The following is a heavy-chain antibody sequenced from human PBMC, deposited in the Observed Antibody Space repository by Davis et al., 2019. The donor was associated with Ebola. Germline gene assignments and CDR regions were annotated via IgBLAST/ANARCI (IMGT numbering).Heavy chain of an antibody. CDR3: ARGNYDFWSGYSHRYYYGMDV. CDR2: IIPIFGTA. J-gene: IGHJ6*02. Sequence: AASVKVSCKASGGTFSSYAISWVRQAPGQGLEWMGGIIPIFGTANYAQKFQGRVTITADESTSTAYMELSSLRSEDTAVYYCARGNYDFWSGYSHRYYYGMDVWGQGTTVTVSS. D-gene: IGHD3-3*01. CDR1: GGTFSSYA. V-gene: IGHV1-69*13.